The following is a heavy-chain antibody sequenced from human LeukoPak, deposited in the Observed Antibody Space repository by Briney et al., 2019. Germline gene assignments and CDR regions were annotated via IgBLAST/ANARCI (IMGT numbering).Heavy chain of an antibody. V-gene: IGHV4-61*09. CDR2: IFTRGTT. CDR3: ARSSLAVYFNY. CDR1: GGSISSGSYY. J-gene: IGHJ4*02. D-gene: IGHD6-19*01. Sequence: KSSETLSLTCTVSGGSISSGSYYWNWIRQPAGKGLEWLGNIFTRGTTNYNASLESRLTISLDTARNQFSLSLRSVTAADTAIYFCARSSLAVYFNYWGQGTLVTASS.